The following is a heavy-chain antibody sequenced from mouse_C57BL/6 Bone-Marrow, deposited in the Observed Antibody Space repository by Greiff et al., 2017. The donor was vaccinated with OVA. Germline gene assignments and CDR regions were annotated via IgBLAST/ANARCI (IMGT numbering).Heavy chain of an antibody. CDR3: AREDDGYFDY. CDR1: GFTFSDYY. Sequence: EVKLMESGGGLVQPGGSLKLSCAASGFTFSDYYMYWVRQTPEKRLEWVAYISNGGGSTYYPDTVKGRFTISRDNAKNTLYLQMSRLKSEDTAMYYCAREDDGYFDYWGQGTTLTVSS. V-gene: IGHV5-12*01. J-gene: IGHJ2*01. CDR2: ISNGGGST. D-gene: IGHD2-3*01.